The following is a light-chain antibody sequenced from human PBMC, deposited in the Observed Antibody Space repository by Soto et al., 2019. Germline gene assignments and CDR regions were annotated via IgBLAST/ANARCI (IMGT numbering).Light chain of an antibody. J-gene: IGKJ1*01. Sequence: EIVLTQSPGTLSLSPGEGATLSCRASQSVSSSYLAWYQQKPGQAPRRLIYGASSRATGIPDRFSGGGSGTDFTLTISRLEPEDFAVYYCQQYDNSPWTFGQGTKVETK. V-gene: IGKV3-20*01. CDR3: QQYDNSPWT. CDR1: QSVSSSY. CDR2: GAS.